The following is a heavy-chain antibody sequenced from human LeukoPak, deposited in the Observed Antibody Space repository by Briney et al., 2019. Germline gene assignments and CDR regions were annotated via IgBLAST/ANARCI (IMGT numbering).Heavy chain of an antibody. CDR2: INPNTGRT. CDR3: ARDRHCSGGSCYRWFDP. CDR1: EYTFNNYY. V-gene: IGHV1-2*02. D-gene: IGHD2-15*01. Sequence: EASVKVSCKATEYTFNNYYLHWVRQAPGQGLEWMGWINPNTGRTNVAQKFQGRVTMTRDTSISTAYMELSRLRSDDTAVYYCARDRHCSGGSCYRWFDPWGQGTLVTVSS. J-gene: IGHJ5*02.